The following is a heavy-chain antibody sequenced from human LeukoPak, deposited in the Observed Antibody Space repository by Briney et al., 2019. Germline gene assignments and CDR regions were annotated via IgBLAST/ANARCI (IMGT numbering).Heavy chain of an antibody. CDR1: GYTFTGYY. Sequence: EASVTVSCTASGYTFTGYYMHWVRQAPGQGLEWMGWINPNSGGTNYAQKFQGRVTMTRDTSISTAYMELSRLRSDDTAVYYCARYCSSTSCYPGGDWFDPWGQGTLVTVSS. V-gene: IGHV1-2*02. CDR3: ARYCSSTSCYPGGDWFDP. J-gene: IGHJ5*02. CDR2: INPNSGGT. D-gene: IGHD2-2*01.